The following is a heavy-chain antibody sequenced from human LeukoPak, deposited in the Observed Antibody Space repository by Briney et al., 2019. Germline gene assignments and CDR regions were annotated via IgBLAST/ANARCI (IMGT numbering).Heavy chain of an antibody. Sequence: PSETLSLTCAVYGGSFSGYNWIWIRQPPGKGLEWVANIKQDGSEKYYVDSVKGRFTISRDNAKNSLYLQMNSLRAEDTAVYYCARDEIFGGSHFDYWGQGTLVTVSS. J-gene: IGHJ4*02. V-gene: IGHV3-7*01. D-gene: IGHD3-3*01. CDR3: ARDEIFGGSHFDY. CDR2: IKQDGSEK. CDR1: GGSFSGYN.